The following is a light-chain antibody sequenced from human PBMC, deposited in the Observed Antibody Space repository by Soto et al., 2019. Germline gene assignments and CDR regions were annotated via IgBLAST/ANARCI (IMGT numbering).Light chain of an antibody. CDR1: QSVSTC. J-gene: IGKJ1*01. Sequence: EIVMTQSPATLSVSPGERATLSCRASQSVSTCFAWYQQKPGQAPRLLIYGASSRATGIPARFSGSGSGTDFTLTISRLEPEDFAVYYCQQYSNSPRIFGQGTKVDIK. CDR3: QQYSNSPRI. V-gene: IGKV3D-15*01. CDR2: GAS.